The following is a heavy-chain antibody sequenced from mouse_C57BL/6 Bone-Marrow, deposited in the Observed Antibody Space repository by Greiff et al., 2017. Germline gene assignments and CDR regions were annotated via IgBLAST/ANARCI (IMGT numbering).Heavy chain of an antibody. CDR3: ARRRLTGYFDY. CDR1: GFTFSDYG. D-gene: IGHD4-1*01. J-gene: IGHJ2*01. Sequence: EVQLVESGGGLVQPGGSLKLSCAASGFTFSDYGMAWVRQAPRKGPEWVAFISNVEYITYYADTVTGRFTISRETAKNTLYLQMSSLRSEDTAMYYCARRRLTGYFDYWGQGTTLTVSS. CDR2: ISNVEYIT. V-gene: IGHV5-15*01.